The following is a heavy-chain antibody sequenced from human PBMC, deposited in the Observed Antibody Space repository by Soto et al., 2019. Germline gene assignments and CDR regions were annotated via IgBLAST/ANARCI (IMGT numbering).Heavy chain of an antibody. CDR3: ARAIHGYNYRGDF. CDR2: ITPVFETP. D-gene: IGHD5-12*01. CDR1: GGTFTSDA. J-gene: IGHJ6*02. V-gene: IGHV1-69*01. Sequence: QVQLVQSGAEVKQPGSSVKVACKTSGGTFTSDAISWVRQAPGQGLEWMGGITPVFETPNYAQKFQGRVTITADESTATAYMELSSLRSDDTAVYDCARAIHGYNYRGDFWGQGTTVTVSS.